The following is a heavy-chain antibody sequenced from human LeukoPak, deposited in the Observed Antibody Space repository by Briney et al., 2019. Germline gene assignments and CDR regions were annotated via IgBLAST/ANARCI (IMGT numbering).Heavy chain of an antibody. Sequence: SETLSLTCAVYGGSFSGYYWSWIRQPPGKGLEWIGEINHSGSTNYNPSLKSRVTISVDTSKNQFSLELSSVTAADTAVYYCARALASGYYMDVWGKGTTVTVSS. J-gene: IGHJ6*03. CDR2: INHSGST. CDR1: GGSFSGYY. D-gene: IGHD3-10*01. V-gene: IGHV4-34*01. CDR3: ARALASGYYMDV.